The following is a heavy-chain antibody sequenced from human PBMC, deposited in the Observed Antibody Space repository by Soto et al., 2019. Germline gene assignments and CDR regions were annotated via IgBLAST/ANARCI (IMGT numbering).Heavy chain of an antibody. CDR1: GFSFSRYW. CDR3: AREGLDTAGFFDI. CDR2: IKSDGTST. D-gene: IGHD6-13*01. Sequence: PRLSCVASGFSFSRYWMHWVRQAPGKGLEWVSRIKSDGTSTSYADSVKGRFTISRDNAKNTLYLQMDNLRAEDTAVYYCAREGLDTAGFFDIWGQGTMVTLSS. J-gene: IGHJ3*02. V-gene: IGHV3-74*01.